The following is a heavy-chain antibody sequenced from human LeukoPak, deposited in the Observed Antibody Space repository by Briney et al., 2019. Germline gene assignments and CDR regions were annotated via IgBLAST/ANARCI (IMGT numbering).Heavy chain of an antibody. Sequence: GGSLRLSCAASGFTFSSYSMNWVRQAPGKGLEWVSYISSSSSTIYYADSVKGRFTISRDNAKNSLYLQMNSLRAEDTSVYYCAREIMYYYDSSGSEGFDPWGQGTLVTVSS. CDR1: GFTFSSYS. CDR3: AREIMYYYDSSGSEGFDP. CDR2: ISSSSSTI. J-gene: IGHJ5*02. V-gene: IGHV3-48*01. D-gene: IGHD3-22*01.